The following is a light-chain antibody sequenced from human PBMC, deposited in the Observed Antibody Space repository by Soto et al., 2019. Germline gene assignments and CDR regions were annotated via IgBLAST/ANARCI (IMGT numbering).Light chain of an antibody. J-gene: IGKJ2*01. CDR3: QQYSTLPHT. CDR2: GIS. Sequence: ENLLTQSPGILSLSPGERATLYCRASQTVTNSFFAWYQQKPGQAPRLLIYGISSRATGIPDRFSGWGSGTDFTLTISRLESEDFVVYFCQQYSTLPHTFGHGTKLEVK. V-gene: IGKV3-20*01. CDR1: QTVTNSF.